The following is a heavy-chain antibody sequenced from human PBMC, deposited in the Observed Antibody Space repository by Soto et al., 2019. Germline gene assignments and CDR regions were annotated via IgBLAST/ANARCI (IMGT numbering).Heavy chain of an antibody. CDR2: IYYSGST. V-gene: IGHV4-31*03. CDR1: GGSISSGGYY. D-gene: IGHD3-10*01. CDR3: ARDLRFRGFYGMDV. J-gene: IGHJ6*02. Sequence: QVQLQESGPGLVKPSQTLSLTCTVSGGSISSGGYYWSWIRQHPGKGLEWIGYIYYSGSTYYNPSLKSRVTISVDTSKNQFSLKLSSVTASDTAVYYCARDLRFRGFYGMDVWGQGTTVTVSS.